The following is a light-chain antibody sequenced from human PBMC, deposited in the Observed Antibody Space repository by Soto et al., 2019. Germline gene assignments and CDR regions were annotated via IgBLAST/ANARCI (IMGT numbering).Light chain of an antibody. J-gene: IGLJ1*01. Sequence: QSALTQPASVSGSPGQSIAISCTGTSGDIGSYNRVSWYQQHPGKAPKLIIYEVTDRPSGVSNRFSGSKSGNTASLTISGLQAEDEAEYYCSSYTNSNTRACVFGTGTKVTGL. CDR2: EVT. CDR1: SGDIGSYNR. V-gene: IGLV2-14*01. CDR3: SSYTNSNTRACV.